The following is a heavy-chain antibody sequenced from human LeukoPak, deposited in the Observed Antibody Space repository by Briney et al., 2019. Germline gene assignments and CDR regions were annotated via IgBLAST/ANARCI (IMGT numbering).Heavy chain of an antibody. D-gene: IGHD3-9*01. CDR3: ARDRYYDTLTGFTL. Sequence: SAKVSCKASGGTFSSYAISWVRQAPGQGLEWMGGIIPIFGTANYAQKFQGRVTITADESTSTAYMELSSLRSEDTAVYYCARDRYYDTLTGFTLWGQGTLVTVSS. CDR1: GGTFSSYA. V-gene: IGHV1-69*13. CDR2: IIPIFGTA. J-gene: IGHJ4*02.